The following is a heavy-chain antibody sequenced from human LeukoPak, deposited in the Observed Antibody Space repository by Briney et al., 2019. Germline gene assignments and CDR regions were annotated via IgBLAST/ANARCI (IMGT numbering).Heavy chain of an antibody. CDR2: IYYSGST. CDR3: ASSPVTYYFDSTGPT. J-gene: IGHJ4*02. Sequence: PSETVSLTCTVSGGSISDYYWSWIRQPPGKGLEWIGYIYYSGSTYYNPSLKSRVTISLDTSKNQFSLKLSSVTAADTAVYYCASSPVTYYFDSTGPTRGQGTLVTVSS. D-gene: IGHD3-22*01. V-gene: IGHV4-59*01. CDR1: GGSISDYY.